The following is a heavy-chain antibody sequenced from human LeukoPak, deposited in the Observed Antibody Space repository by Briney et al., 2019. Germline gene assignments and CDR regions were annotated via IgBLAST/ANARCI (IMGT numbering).Heavy chain of an antibody. CDR1: GGTFSSYA. CDR2: IIPIFGTA. D-gene: IGHD5-12*01. CDR3: ARGYGGYETFDP. V-gene: IGHV1-69*13. J-gene: IGHJ5*02. Sequence: EASVKVSCKASGGTFSSYAISWVRQAPGQGLEWMGGIIPIFGTANYAQKFQGRVTITADESTSTAYMELSSLRSEDTAVYYCARGYGGYETFDPWGQGTLVTVSS.